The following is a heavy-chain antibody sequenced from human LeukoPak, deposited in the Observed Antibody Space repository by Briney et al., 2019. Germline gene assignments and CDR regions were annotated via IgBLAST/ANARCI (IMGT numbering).Heavy chain of an antibody. CDR2: ISGSGGST. D-gene: IGHD6-13*01. Sequence: GGSLRLSCAASGFAFSRYSMNWVRQAPGKGLEWVSAISGSGGSTYYADSVKGRFTVSRDNSKNTLYLQMNSLRAEDTAVYYCAKPAAGTSYYFDYWGQGTLVTVSS. J-gene: IGHJ4*02. V-gene: IGHV3-23*01. CDR1: GFAFSRYS. CDR3: AKPAAGTSYYFDY.